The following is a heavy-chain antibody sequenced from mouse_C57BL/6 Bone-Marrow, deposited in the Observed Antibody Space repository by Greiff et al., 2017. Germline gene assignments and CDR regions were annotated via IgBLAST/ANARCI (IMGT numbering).Heavy chain of an antibody. V-gene: IGHV5-17*01. D-gene: IGHD1-1*01. J-gene: IGHJ1*03. CDR3: ARGYYGSSYWYFDV. CDR2: ISSGSSTI. Sequence: EVQLQESGGGLVKPGGSLKLSCAASGFTFSDYGMHWVRQAPEKGLEWVAYISSGSSTIYYADTVKGRFTISRDNAKNTLFLQMTSLRSEETAMYYCARGYYGSSYWYFDVWGTGTTVTVSS. CDR1: GFTFSDYG.